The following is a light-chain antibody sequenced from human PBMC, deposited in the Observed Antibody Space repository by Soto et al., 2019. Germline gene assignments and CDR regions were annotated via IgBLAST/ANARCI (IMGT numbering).Light chain of an antibody. CDR3: SSFAGRSAFGV. CDR1: SSDVGANNY. CDR2: EVD. J-gene: IGLJ3*02. V-gene: IGLV2-8*01. Sequence: QSALTQPPSASGSPGQSVTLSCTGTSSDVGANNYVSWYQQHAGQAPKLIIHEVDKRPSGVPDRFSGSKSGNTASLTVSGLQPEDEAVYYCSSFAGRSAFGVFGGGTRLTVL.